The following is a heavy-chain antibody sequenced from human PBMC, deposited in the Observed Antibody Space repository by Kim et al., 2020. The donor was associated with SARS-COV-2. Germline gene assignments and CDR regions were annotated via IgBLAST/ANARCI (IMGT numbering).Heavy chain of an antibody. CDR2: INTDTGTP. V-gene: IGHV7-4-1*02. D-gene: IGHD6-13*01. CDR1: GYTFRNYA. J-gene: IGHJ4*02. CDR3: ARDRSPDSSSLLY. Sequence: ASVKVSCKTSGYTFRNYAMNWVRQAPGQGPEWMGRINTDTGTPTHAQGFTGRFVLSLDTSLRTTYLEINSLKADDTAVYYCARDRSPDSSSLLYWGQGTL.